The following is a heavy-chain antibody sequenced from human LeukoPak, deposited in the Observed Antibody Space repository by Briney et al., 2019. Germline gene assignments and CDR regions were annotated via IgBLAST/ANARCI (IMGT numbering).Heavy chain of an antibody. D-gene: IGHD6-13*01. Sequence: GGSLRHSCAASGFTFSSYSMNWLGQAPGKGLEWVSSISSSSSYIYYADSVKGRFTISRDNAKNSLYLQMNSLRAEDTAVYYCARDPRSSWNRFDYWGQGTLVTVSS. CDR2: ISSSSSYI. V-gene: IGHV3-21*01. J-gene: IGHJ4*02. CDR3: ARDPRSSWNRFDY. CDR1: GFTFSSYS.